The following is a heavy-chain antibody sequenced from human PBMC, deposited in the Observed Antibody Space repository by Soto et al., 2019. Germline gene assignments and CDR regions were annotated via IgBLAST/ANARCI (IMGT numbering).Heavy chain of an antibody. CDR3: ARDKGRYCTNGVCYTGH. D-gene: IGHD2-8*01. CDR1: GYTFTSYG. Sequence: ASVKVSCKASGYTFTSYGISWVRQAPGQGLEWMRWISAYNGNTNYAQKLQGRVTMTTDTSTSTAYMELRSLRSDDTAVYYCARDKGRYCTNGVCYTGHWGQGTLVTLSS. J-gene: IGHJ4*02. V-gene: IGHV1-18*01. CDR2: ISAYNGNT.